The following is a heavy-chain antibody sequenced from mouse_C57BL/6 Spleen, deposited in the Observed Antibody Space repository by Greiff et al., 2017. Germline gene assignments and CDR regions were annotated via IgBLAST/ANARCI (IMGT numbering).Heavy chain of an antibody. J-gene: IGHJ2*01. CDR1: GFNIKDYY. D-gene: IGHD1-1*01. Sequence: VQLQQSGAELVKPGASVKLSCTASGFNIKDYYMHWVKQRTEQGLEWIGRIDPEDGETKYAPKFQGKDTITADPYSNTAYLRLISVTSEDTAVYYCARRGFTTLVLGYIDYLGQSNTL. CDR2: IDPEDGET. CDR3: ARRGFTTLVLGYIDY. V-gene: IGHV14-2*01.